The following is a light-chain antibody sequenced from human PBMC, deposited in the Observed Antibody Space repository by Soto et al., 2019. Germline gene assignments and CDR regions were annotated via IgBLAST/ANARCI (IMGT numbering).Light chain of an antibody. J-gene: IGKJ1*01. CDR1: QTVRNN. Sequence: EIVMTQSPATLSVSPGETATLFCRASQTVRNNLAWYQQRPGQAPRLLMYGASTRAIYLPARFSGSGSGTAFTLTISSLQSEDFAVYHCQQYNSWPWTFGQGTKVDIK. V-gene: IGKV3-15*01. CDR2: GAS. CDR3: QQYNSWPWT.